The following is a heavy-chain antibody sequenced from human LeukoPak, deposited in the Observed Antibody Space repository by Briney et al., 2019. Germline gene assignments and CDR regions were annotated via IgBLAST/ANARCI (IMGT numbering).Heavy chain of an antibody. D-gene: IGHD6-19*01. CDR3: ARVSSGWNYMDV. V-gene: IGHV4-59*12. CDR2: IYYSGST. J-gene: IGHJ6*03. Sequence: SETLSLTCTVSGGSISSYNWSWLRQPPGKGLEWIGYIYYSGSTNYNPSLKRRVTMSVDTSKNQFSLKLSSVTAADTAVYYCARVSSGWNYMDVWGKGPTVTVSS. CDR1: GGSISSYN.